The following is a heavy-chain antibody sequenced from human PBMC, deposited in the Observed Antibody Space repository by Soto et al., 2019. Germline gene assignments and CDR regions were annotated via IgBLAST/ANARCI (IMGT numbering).Heavy chain of an antibody. D-gene: IGHD2-15*01. CDR2: IYYSGST. V-gene: IGHV4-39*01. Sequence: SETLSLTCTVSGGSISSSSYYWGWIRQPPGKGLEWIGSIYYSGSTYYNPSLKSRVTISVDTSKNQFSLKLSSVTAADTAVYYCARARWYDAFDVWGQGTVVTV. J-gene: IGHJ3*01. CDR3: ARARWYDAFDV. CDR1: GGSISSSSYY.